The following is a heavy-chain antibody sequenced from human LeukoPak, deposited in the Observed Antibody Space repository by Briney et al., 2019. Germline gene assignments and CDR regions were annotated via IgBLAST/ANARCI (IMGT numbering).Heavy chain of an antibody. V-gene: IGHV4-59*12. J-gene: IGHJ3*02. CDR1: GGSINSYY. CDR3: ARDTALWTFDI. D-gene: IGHD2-21*02. Sequence: SETLSLTCTVSGGSINSYYWTWIRQPPGKGLEWIGYIYYSGSTNYNPSLKSRLTMSVDRSKNQFSLKMTSVTAADTAMYYCARDTALWTFDIWGQGTMVTVSS. CDR2: IYYSGST.